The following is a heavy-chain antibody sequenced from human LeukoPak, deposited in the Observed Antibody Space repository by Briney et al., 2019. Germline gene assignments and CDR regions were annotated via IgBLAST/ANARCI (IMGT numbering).Heavy chain of an antibody. CDR2: IIPIFGTA. CDR1: GGTFSSYA. CDR3: ARGKPADIVVVPAAPGYYYYYMDV. V-gene: IGHV1-69*05. Sequence: ASVKVSCKASGGTFSSYAISWVRQAPGQGLEWMGGIIPIFGTANYAQKFQGRVTITTDESTSTAYMELSSLRSEDTAVYYCARGKPADIVVVPAAPGYYYYYMDVWGKGTTVTVSS. D-gene: IGHD2-2*01. J-gene: IGHJ6*03.